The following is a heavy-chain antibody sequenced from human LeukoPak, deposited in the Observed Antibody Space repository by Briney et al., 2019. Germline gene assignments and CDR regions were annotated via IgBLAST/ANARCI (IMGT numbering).Heavy chain of an antibody. CDR1: GLTFSSYA. CDR2: ISGSGGST. CDR3: AKDIVELVYYYGMDV. J-gene: IGHJ6*02. D-gene: IGHD1-26*01. Sequence: GGSLRLSCAASGLTFSSYAMSWVRQAPGKGLEWVSAISGSGGSTYYADSVKGRFTISRDNSKNTLYLQMNSLRAEDTAVYYCAKDIVELVYYYGMDVWGQGTTVTVSS. V-gene: IGHV3-23*01.